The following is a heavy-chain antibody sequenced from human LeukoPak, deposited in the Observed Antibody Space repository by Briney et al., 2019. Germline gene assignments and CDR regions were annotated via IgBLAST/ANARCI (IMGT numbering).Heavy chain of an antibody. J-gene: IGHJ3*02. CDR1: GGSISSYC. CDR2: IYYSGST. Sequence: KASETLSLTCTVSGGSISSYCWSWIRQPPGKGLEWIGYIYYSGSTNYNPSLKSRVTISVDTSKNQFSPKLSSVTAADTAVYYCAREGPITGISGYGAFDIWGQGTMVTVSS. V-gene: IGHV4-59*01. CDR3: AREGPITGISGYGAFDI. D-gene: IGHD1-20*01.